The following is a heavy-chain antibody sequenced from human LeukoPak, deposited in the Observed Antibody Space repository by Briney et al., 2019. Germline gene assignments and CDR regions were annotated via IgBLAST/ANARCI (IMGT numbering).Heavy chain of an antibody. D-gene: IGHD3-3*02. CDR3: ARYSIRIGATDY. V-gene: IGHV1-69*05. J-gene: IGHJ4*02. Sequence: ASVKVSCKAAGYTFTSYGISWVRQAPGQGLEWMGGIIPIFGTANYAQKFQGRVTITTDESTSTAYMELSSLRSEDTAVYYCARYSIRIGATDYWGQGTLVTVSS. CDR2: IIPIFGTA. CDR1: GYTFTSYG.